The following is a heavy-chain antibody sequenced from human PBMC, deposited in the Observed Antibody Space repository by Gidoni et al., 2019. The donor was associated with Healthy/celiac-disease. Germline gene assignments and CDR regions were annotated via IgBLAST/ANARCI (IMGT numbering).Heavy chain of an antibody. Sequence: EVQLVESGGGLVQPGRSLRLSCPAPGFTSSSYAMSWVRPAPGKGLEWVSAISGSGGSTYYADSVKGRFTISRDNSKNTLYLQMNSLRAEDTAVYYCAKFILEWFGPEEGFDYWGQGTLVTVSS. CDR1: GFTSSSYA. CDR3: AKFILEWFGPEEGFDY. J-gene: IGHJ4*02. V-gene: IGHV3-23*04. D-gene: IGHD3-3*01. CDR2: ISGSGGST.